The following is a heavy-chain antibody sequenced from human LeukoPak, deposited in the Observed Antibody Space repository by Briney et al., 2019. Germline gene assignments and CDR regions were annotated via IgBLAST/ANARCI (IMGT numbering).Heavy chain of an antibody. Sequence: PSETLSLTCAVSGVPFASHSWWSWIRQPPGKGLEWIGEINHSGSTNYNPSLKSRVTISVDTSKNQFSLKLSSVTAADTAVYYCARGLYSGSYGIFDYWGQGTLVTVSS. V-gene: IGHV4-34*01. CDR1: GVPFASHSW. CDR3: ARGLYSGSYGIFDY. D-gene: IGHD1-26*01. J-gene: IGHJ4*02. CDR2: INHSGST.